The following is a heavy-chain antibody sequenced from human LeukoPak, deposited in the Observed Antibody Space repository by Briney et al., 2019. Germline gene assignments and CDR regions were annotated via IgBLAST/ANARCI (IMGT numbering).Heavy chain of an antibody. Sequence: SETLSLTCTVSGGSVSSYYWSWIRQHPGKGLEWIGYIYHSGSTYYNPSLKSRVTISVDTSKNQFSLKLSSVTAADTAVYYCARVSGYCGGDCYSNAFDIWGQGTMVTVSS. V-gene: IGHV4-59*06. J-gene: IGHJ3*02. CDR1: GGSVSSYY. CDR2: IYHSGST. D-gene: IGHD2-21*02. CDR3: ARVSGYCGGDCYSNAFDI.